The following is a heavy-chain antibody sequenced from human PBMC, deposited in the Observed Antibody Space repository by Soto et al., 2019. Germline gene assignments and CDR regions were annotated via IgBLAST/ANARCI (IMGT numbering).Heavy chain of an antibody. Sequence: GGSLRLSCAASGFTFSSYSMNWVRQAPGKGLEWVSSISSSSYIYYADSVKGRFTISRDNAKNSLYLQMNSLRAEDTAVYYCARDLIYSNSDYWGQGTLVTVSS. CDR1: GFTFSSYS. V-gene: IGHV3-21*01. CDR3: ARDLIYSNSDY. J-gene: IGHJ4*02. CDR2: ISSSSYI. D-gene: IGHD4-4*01.